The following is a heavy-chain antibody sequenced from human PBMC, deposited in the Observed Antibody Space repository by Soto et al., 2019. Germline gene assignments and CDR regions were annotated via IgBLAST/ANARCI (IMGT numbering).Heavy chain of an antibody. J-gene: IGHJ4*02. CDR3: ATDSGGSGSLTIFSR. D-gene: IGHD3-10*01. CDR2: FDPEDGET. V-gene: IGHV1-24*01. Sequence: ASVKVSCKVSGYTLTELSMHWVRQAPGKGLEWMGGFDPEDGETIYAQKFQGRVTMTEDTSTDTAYMKLSSLRSEDTAVYYCATDSGGSGSLTIFSRWGQGTLVTVSS. CDR1: GYTLTELS.